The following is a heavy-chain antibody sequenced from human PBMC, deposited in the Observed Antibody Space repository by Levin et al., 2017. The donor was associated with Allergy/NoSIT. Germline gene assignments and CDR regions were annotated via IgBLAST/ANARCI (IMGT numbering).Heavy chain of an antibody. CDR3: ARGGCSSTSCLDY. CDR2: INSDGTNT. Sequence: GESLKISCAASGFTFRNFYMHWVRQAPGKGLVWVSHINSDGTNTNYADSVKGRFTFSRDNAKNTLYLQMNDLRVEDSAVYYCARGGCSSTSCLDYWGQGILVTVSS. J-gene: IGHJ4*02. D-gene: IGHD2-2*01. CDR1: GFTFRNFY. V-gene: IGHV3-74*01.